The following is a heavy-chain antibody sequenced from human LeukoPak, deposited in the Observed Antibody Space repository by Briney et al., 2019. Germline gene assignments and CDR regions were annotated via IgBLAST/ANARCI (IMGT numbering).Heavy chain of an antibody. J-gene: IGHJ4*02. CDR1: GFTFSSYW. CDR2: ISIDGSTT. CDR3: ARDGSYGDVYY. V-gene: IGHV3-74*01. Sequence: PGGSLRLSCVGSGFTFSSYWMHWVRQGPGKGLEWVSRISIDGSTTTYADSVKGRFTISRDNAKNTLYLQMNSLRAEDTAVYYCARDGSYGDVYYWGQGTLVTVSS. D-gene: IGHD4-17*01.